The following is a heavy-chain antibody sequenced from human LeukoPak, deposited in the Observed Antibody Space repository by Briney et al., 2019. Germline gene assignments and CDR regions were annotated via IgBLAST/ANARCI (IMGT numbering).Heavy chain of an antibody. CDR2: IKQDGSEK. Sequence: GGSLRLSCAASGFTFNNYAMTWVRQGPGKGLEWVATIKQDGSEKYYVDSVKGRFTISRDNAKNSLFLHLNSLRAEGTALYYCVREGDDFWSGATLFDYWGQGALVTVSS. J-gene: IGHJ4*02. CDR1: GFTFNNYA. V-gene: IGHV3-7*01. CDR3: VREGDDFWSGATLFDY. D-gene: IGHD3-3*01.